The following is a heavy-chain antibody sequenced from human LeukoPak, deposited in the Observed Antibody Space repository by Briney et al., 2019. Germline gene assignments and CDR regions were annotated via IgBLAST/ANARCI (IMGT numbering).Heavy chain of an antibody. CDR1: GFTFSSYA. Sequence: GGSLRLSCAASGFTFSSYAMSWVRQAPGKGLEWVSAISGSGGSTYYADSVKGRFTISRDNSKNTLFLQMDSLRAEDTAVYYCAKYGLGATSPFDYWGQGTLVTVSS. V-gene: IGHV3-23*01. CDR2: ISGSGGST. D-gene: IGHD1-26*01. CDR3: AKYGLGATSPFDY. J-gene: IGHJ4*02.